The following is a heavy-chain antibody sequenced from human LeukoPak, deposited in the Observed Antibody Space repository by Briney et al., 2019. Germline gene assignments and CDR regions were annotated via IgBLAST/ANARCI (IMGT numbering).Heavy chain of an antibody. V-gene: IGHV4-59*08. CDR2: IYYSGST. CDR3: ASLSGVSGAFDI. D-gene: IGHD6-19*01. J-gene: IGHJ3*02. CDR1: GGSISSYY. Sequence: MTPETLSLTCTVSGGSISSYYWSWIRQPPGKGLEWIGYIYYSGSTNYNPSLKSRVTISVDTSKNQFSLKLSSVTAADTAVYYCASLSGVSGAFDIWGQGTVVTVSS.